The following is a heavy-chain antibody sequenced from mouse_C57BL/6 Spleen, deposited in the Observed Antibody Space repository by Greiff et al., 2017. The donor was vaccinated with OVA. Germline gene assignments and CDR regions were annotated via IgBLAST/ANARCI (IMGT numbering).Heavy chain of an antibody. J-gene: IGHJ1*03. CDR2: ISNGGGST. CDR1: GFTFSDYY. Sequence: EVMLVESGGGLVQPGGSLKLSCAASGFTFSDYYMYWVRQTPEQRLEWVAYISNGGGSTYYTDTVKGRFTLSRDNAKNTLYLQMSRLKSEDTAMYYCARHDYGSSYGWYFDVWGTGTTVTVSS. CDR3: ARHDYGSSYGWYFDV. V-gene: IGHV5-12*01. D-gene: IGHD1-1*01.